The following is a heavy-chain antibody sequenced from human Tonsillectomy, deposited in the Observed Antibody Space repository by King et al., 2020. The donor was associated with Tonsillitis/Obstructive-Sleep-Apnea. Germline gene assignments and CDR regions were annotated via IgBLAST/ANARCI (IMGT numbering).Heavy chain of an antibody. CDR3: AKRPGYSNYEDSSLDY. CDR1: GFNFNTYA. J-gene: IGHJ4*02. D-gene: IGHD4-11*01. V-gene: IGHV3-23*04. CDR2: ISGSGGST. Sequence: VQLVESGGGLVQPGGSLRLSCAGSGFNFNTYAMTWVRQAPGKGLEWVSTISGSGGSTYYADSVKGRLTISRDNSKNTLFLQMNSLRAEDTAVYYCAKRPGYSNYEDSSLDYWGQGTLVTVSS.